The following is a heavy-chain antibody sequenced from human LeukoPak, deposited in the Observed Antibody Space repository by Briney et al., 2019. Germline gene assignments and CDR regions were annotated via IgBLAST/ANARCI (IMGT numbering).Heavy chain of an antibody. J-gene: IGHJ4*02. CDR1: GFTFSSYG. V-gene: IGHV3-30*18. CDR2: IAYDGSHK. CDR3: AKEPNYYGSGTYLVYFDY. D-gene: IGHD3-10*01. Sequence: QPGGSLRLSCAASGFTFSSYGIHWVRQAPGRGLEWVAFIAYDGSHKYYAHSVKGRFTISRDNSKNTLYLQMNSLRVEDTAVYYCAKEPNYYGSGTYLVYFDYWGQGTLVTVSS.